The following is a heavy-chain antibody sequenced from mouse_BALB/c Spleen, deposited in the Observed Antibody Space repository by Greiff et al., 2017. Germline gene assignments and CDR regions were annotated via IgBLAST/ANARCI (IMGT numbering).Heavy chain of an antibody. J-gene: IGHJ2*01. D-gene: IGHD3-1*01. CDR3: ARGGYGDY. CDR2: IYPGDGDT. CDR1: GYTFTSYW. V-gene: IGHV1-87*01. Sequence: VQLQQSGAELARPGASVKLSCKASGYTFTSYWMQWVKQRPGQGLEWIGAIYPGDGDTRYTQKFKGKATLTADKSSSTAYMQLSSLASEDSAVYYCARGGYGDYWGQGTTLTVSS.